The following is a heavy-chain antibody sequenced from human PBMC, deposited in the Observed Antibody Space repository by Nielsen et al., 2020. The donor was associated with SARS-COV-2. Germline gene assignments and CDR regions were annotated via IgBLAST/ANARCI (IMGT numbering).Heavy chain of an antibody. D-gene: IGHD2-15*01. CDR1: GFTFSSLG. J-gene: IGHJ4*02. Sequence: GESLKISCAASGFTFSSLGMFWVRQAPGKGPEWVTAISHNGDLTFYEDSVKGRFTISRDNSKNTLYLQMSSLRAEDTAVYYCAKDDGYCYGGSCYFFDYWGQGTLVTVSS. V-gene: IGHV3-30*18. CDR3: AKDDGYCYGGSCYFFDY. CDR2: ISHNGDLT.